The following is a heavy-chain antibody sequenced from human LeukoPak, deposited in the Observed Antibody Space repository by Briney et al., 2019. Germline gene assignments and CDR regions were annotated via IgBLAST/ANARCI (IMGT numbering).Heavy chain of an antibody. V-gene: IGHV1-18*01. J-gene: IGHJ4*02. CDR1: GYAFTSYG. D-gene: IGHD3-10*01. CDR2: ISAYNGNT. CDR3: ARIWFGELFFDY. Sequence: ASVKVSCKASGYAFTSYGISWVRQAPGQGIEWMGWISAYNGNTNYAQKLQGRVTMTTVTSTSTAYMELRSRRSDDTAVYYCARIWFGELFFDYWGQGTLVTVSS.